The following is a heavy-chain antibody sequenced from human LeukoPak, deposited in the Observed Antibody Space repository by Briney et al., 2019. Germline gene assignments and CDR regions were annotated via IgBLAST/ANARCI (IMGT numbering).Heavy chain of an antibody. CDR1: GGSFSGYY. J-gene: IGHJ4*02. CDR3: ARGQGYSYGYYFDY. D-gene: IGHD5-18*01. CDR2: INHSGST. Sequence: PSETLSLTCAVYGGSFSGYYWSWIRQPPGKGLEWIGEINHSGSTNYNPSLKSRVTISVDTSKNQFSLKLSSVTAADTAVYYCARGQGYSYGYYFDYWGQGTLVTVSS. V-gene: IGHV4-34*01.